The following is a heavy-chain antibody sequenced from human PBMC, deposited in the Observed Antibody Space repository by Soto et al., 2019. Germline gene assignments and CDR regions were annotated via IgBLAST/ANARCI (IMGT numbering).Heavy chain of an antibody. Sequence: SWSLSLTCAVYGGSFRIYYVSCFRQPPGKVLEYIGEISHNAGPNYNPSPKSRVTISIDTSKNQFSLKLSSVTAADTAVYYCAIDWAYYDSSGYPRVYGMEVWRQGTTVTVSS. V-gene: IGHV4-34*01. J-gene: IGHJ6*02. CDR1: GGSFRIYY. D-gene: IGHD3-22*01. CDR2: ISHNAGP. CDR3: AIDWAYYDSSGYPRVYGMEV.